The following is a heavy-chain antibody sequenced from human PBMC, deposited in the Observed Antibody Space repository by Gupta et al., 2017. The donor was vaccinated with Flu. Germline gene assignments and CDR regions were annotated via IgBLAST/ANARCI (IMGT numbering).Heavy chain of an antibody. CDR1: GFTFSRYW. CDR2: IKQDASEK. V-gene: IGHV3-7*01. Sequence: EVQLVESGGDLVQPGGSLRLSCAASGFTFSRYWMAWVRQAPGKGLEWVANIKQDASEKYYVDSVKGRFTISRDNDEDSLFLHMSSLRAEDTAVYYCAGGSGWLIDQWGQGTQVTVSS. D-gene: IGHD6-19*01. CDR3: AGGSGWLIDQ. J-gene: IGHJ4*02.